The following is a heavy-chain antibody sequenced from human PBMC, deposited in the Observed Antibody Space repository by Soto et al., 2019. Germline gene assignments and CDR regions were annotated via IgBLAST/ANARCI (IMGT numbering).Heavy chain of an antibody. CDR2: INPSGGST. CDR1: GYTFTSYY. Sequence: GASVKVSCKASGYTFTSYYMHWVRQAPGQGLEWMGIINPSGGSTSYAQKFQGRVTMTRDTSTSTVYMELSSLRSEDTAAYYCARVLAYYGSGSHVGSNYYYYYGMDVWGQGTTVTVSS. J-gene: IGHJ6*02. V-gene: IGHV1-46*01. CDR3: ARVLAYYGSGSHVGSNYYYYYGMDV. D-gene: IGHD3-10*01.